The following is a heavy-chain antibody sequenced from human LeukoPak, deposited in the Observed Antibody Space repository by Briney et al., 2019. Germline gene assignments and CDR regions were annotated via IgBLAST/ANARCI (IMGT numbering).Heavy chain of an antibody. D-gene: IGHD3-16*01. V-gene: IGHV1-2*02. Sequence: ASVKVSCKASGYTFTGYYMHWVRQAPGQGLEWMGWINPNSGGTNYAQKFQGRVTMTRDTSISTAYMELSRLRSDDTAVYYCARFGRGINNYYYMDVWGKGTTVTVSS. CDR3: ARFGRGINNYYYMDV. CDR1: GYTFTGYY. J-gene: IGHJ6*03. CDR2: INPNSGGT.